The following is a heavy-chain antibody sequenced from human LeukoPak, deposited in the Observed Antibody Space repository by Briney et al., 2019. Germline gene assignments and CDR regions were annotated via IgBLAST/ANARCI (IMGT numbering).Heavy chain of an antibody. J-gene: IGHJ4*02. CDR3: AREPRDGYNSLDY. CDR1: AGSISSRSYD. D-gene: IGHD5-24*01. Sequence: SQTLSLTCTLAAGSISSRSYDWTWIPQPAGKGLEWIGRIYSGGSTNYNPSLESPVTISLDTSKNQFSLRRSSVTAADTAVYYCAREPRDGYNSLDYWGQGTLVSVSS. V-gene: IGHV4-61*02. CDR2: IYSGGST.